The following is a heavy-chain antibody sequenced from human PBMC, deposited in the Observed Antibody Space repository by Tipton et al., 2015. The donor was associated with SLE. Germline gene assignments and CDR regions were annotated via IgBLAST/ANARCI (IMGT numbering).Heavy chain of an antibody. J-gene: IGHJ5*02. CDR2: ISSNGGST. CDR1: GFTFSSYA. Sequence: SLRLSCSASGFTFSSYAMHWVRQAPGKGLEYVSAISSNGGSTYYADSVKGRFTISRDNSKNTLYLQMNSLKAEDTAVYYCAKDQVPWFDPWGQGTLVTVSS. CDR3: AKDQVPWFDP. V-gene: IGHV3-64*04. D-gene: IGHD3-10*01.